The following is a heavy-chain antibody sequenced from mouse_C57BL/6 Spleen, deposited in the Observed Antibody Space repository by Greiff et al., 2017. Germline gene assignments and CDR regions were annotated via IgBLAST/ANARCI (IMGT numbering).Heavy chain of an antibody. J-gene: IGHJ4*01. CDR2: IDPSDSYT. CDR1: GYTFTSYW. Sequence: QVQLQQPGAELVMPGASVKLSCKASGYTFTSYWMHWVKQRPGQGLEWIGEIDPSDSYTNYNQKFKGKSTLTVDKSSSTAYMQLSSLTSEDSAVYYCARTTTVREYAMDYWGQGTSVTVSS. D-gene: IGHD1-1*01. CDR3: ARTTTVREYAMDY. V-gene: IGHV1-69*01.